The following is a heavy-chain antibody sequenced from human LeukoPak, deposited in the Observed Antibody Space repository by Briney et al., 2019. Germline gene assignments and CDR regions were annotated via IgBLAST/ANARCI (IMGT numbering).Heavy chain of an antibody. J-gene: IGHJ5*02. Sequence: PSETLSLTCAVYGGSFSGYYWSWIRQPPGKGLEWIGEINHSGSTNYNPSLKSRVTISVDTSKNQFTLKLSSLTAADTAVYYCARDRGLYYDYIWGSYRYTRTFDPWGQGTLVTVSS. CDR2: INHSGST. CDR3: ARDRGLYYDYIWGSYRYTRTFDP. V-gene: IGHV4-34*01. D-gene: IGHD3-16*02. CDR1: GGSFSGYY.